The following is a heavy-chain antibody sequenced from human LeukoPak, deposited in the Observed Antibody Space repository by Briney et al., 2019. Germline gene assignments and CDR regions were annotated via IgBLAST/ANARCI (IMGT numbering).Heavy chain of an antibody. CDR2: INPNSGGT. D-gene: IGHD6-13*01. CDR3: ARDSSSWYTYYYMDV. CDR1: GYTFTGYY. J-gene: IGHJ6*03. Sequence: ASVKVSCKASGYTFTGYYMHWVRQAPGQGLEWMGWINPNSGGTNYAQKFQGRVTMTRDTSISTAYMELSRLRSDDTAVYYCARDSSSWYTYYYMDVWGKGTTVTVSS. V-gene: IGHV1-2*02.